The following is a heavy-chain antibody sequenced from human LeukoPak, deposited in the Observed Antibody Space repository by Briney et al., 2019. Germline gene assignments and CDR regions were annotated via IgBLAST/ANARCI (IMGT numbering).Heavy chain of an antibody. Sequence: ASVKVSCKVSGYTPTELSMHWVRQAPGKGLEWMGGFDPEDGETIYAQKFQGRVTITTDESTSTAYMELSSLRSEDTAVYYCARAYCSSTSCYFDYWGQGTLVTVSS. CDR2: FDPEDGET. J-gene: IGHJ4*02. V-gene: IGHV1-24*01. D-gene: IGHD2-2*01. CDR1: GYTPTELS. CDR3: ARAYCSSTSCYFDY.